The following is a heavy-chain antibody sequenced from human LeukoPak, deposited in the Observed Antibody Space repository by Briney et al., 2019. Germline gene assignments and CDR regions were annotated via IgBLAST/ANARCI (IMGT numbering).Heavy chain of an antibody. CDR1: GFSFSGYW. CDR3: ARDSESWTETGPRFDY. D-gene: IGHD3-9*01. V-gene: IGHV3-7*01. J-gene: IGHJ4*02. CDR2: INQDGSAQ. Sequence: GGSLRLSCTASGFSFSGYWMSWVRQAPGKGLEWVDNINQDGSAQYYVDSVKGQFTISRDNAKNSLYLQMNSLRVEDTAVYYCARDSESWTETGPRFDYWGQGTLVTVSS.